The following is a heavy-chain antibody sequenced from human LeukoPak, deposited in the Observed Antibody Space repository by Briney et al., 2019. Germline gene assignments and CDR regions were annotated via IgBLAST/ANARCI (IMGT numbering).Heavy chain of an antibody. J-gene: IGHJ4*02. CDR3: ARVGGYVGGY. CDR2: INHSGST. Sequence: PGGSLRLSCAASGFTFSSYWMSWIRQPPGKGLEWIGEINHSGSTNYNPSLKSRVTISVDTSKNQFSLKLSSVTAADTAVYYCARVGGYVGGYWGQGTLVTVSS. CDR1: GFTFSSYW. V-gene: IGHV4-34*01. D-gene: IGHD5-12*01.